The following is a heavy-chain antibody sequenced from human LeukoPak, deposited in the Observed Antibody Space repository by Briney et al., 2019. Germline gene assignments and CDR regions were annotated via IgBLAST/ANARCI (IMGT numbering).Heavy chain of an antibody. CDR1: GYTFTSYG. V-gene: IGHV1-18*01. Sequence: ASVKVSCKASGYTFTSYGISWVRQAPGQGLEWMGWISAYNGNTNYAQKLQGRVTMTTDTSTSTAYMELSSLRSEDTAVYYCARDGSSWHGGHYGMDVWGQGTTVTVSS. CDR3: ARDGSSWHGGHYGMDV. J-gene: IGHJ6*02. CDR2: ISAYNGNT. D-gene: IGHD6-13*01.